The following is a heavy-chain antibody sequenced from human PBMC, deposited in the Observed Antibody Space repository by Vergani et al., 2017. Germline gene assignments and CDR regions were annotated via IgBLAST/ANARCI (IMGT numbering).Heavy chain of an antibody. CDR3: ARERSVVGATLAPDAFDI. CDR2: IIPIFGTA. Sequence: QVQLVQSGAEVKKPGSSVKVSCKASGVTFSSYAISWVRQAPGQGLEWMGGIIPIFGTANYAQKFQGRVTITADESTSTAYMELSSLRSEDTAVYYCARERSVVGATLAPDAFDIWGQGTMVTVSS. CDR1: GVTFSSYA. D-gene: IGHD1-26*01. V-gene: IGHV1-69*01. J-gene: IGHJ3*02.